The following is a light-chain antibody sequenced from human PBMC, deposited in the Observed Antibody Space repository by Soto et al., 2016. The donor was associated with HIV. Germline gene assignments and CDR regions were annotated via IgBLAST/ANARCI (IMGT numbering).Light chain of an antibody. CDR2: QDS. V-gene: IGLV3-1*01. CDR1: NIGSKS. J-gene: IGLJ2*01. Sequence: SYELTQPPSVSVAPGKTARITCGGNNIGSKSVSWYQQKPGQSPVLVIYQDSKRPSGIPERFSGSNSGNTATLTISGTQAMDEADYYCQAWDSSTVVFGGGTKLTVL. CDR3: QAWDSSTVV.